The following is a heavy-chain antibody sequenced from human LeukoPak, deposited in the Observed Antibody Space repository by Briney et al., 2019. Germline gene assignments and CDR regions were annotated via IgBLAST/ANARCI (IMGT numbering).Heavy chain of an antibody. Sequence: PSETLSLTCTVSGGSISSYYWSWIRQPAGKGLEWIGRIYTSGSTNYNPSLKSRVTMSVDTSKNQFSLKLSSVTAADTAVYYCARDYYNDSSGYYFPPGYYYYYYMDVWGKGTTVTVSS. CDR2: IYTSGST. CDR3: ARDYYNDSSGYYFPPGYYYYYYMDV. CDR1: GGSISSYY. D-gene: IGHD3-22*01. J-gene: IGHJ6*03. V-gene: IGHV4-4*07.